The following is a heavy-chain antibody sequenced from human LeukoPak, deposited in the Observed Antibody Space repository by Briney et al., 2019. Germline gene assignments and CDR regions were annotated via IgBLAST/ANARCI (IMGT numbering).Heavy chain of an antibody. V-gene: IGHV3-21*01. CDR3: AREFTSGWIDY. D-gene: IGHD6-19*01. Sequence: GGSLRLSCAASGFTFSYFGMNWVRQAPGEGLEWVSFISSSGTYIYSTESVKGRFTISRDNAKNSLYLLMDSLRAEDTAVYYCAREFTSGWIDYWGQGTLVTVSS. J-gene: IGHJ4*02. CDR2: ISSSGTYI. CDR1: GFTFSYFG.